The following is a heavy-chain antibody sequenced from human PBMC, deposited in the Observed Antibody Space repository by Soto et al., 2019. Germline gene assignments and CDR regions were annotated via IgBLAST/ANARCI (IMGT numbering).Heavy chain of an antibody. V-gene: IGHV5-51*01. J-gene: IGHJ4*02. Sequence: GESLKISCNGSGYNFATYWIGWVRQMPGKGLEWMGIIYPHDSGTRYSPSFQGQVTISADKSISTAYLQWSSLKASDTAIYYCARRLDNTLDFWGQGTLVTVSS. CDR1: GYNFATYW. D-gene: IGHD1-20*01. CDR3: ARRLDNTLDF. CDR2: IYPHDSGT.